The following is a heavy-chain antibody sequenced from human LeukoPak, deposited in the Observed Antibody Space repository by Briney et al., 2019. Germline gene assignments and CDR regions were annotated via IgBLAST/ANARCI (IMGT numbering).Heavy chain of an antibody. D-gene: IGHD6-6*01. V-gene: IGHV4-39*06. CDR1: GGSISSSPYY. Sequence: SETLSLTCTVSGGSISSSPYYWGWIRQPPGKGLEWIGSIYHSGSTYYNPSLKSRVTISLDTSKNQFALHLSSVTAADTAVYYCARVIRAARPDWFDPWGQGTLVTVSS. CDR3: ARVIRAARPDWFDP. J-gene: IGHJ5*02. CDR2: IYHSGST.